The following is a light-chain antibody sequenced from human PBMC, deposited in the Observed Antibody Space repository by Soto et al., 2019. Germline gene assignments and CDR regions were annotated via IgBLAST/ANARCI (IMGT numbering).Light chain of an antibody. CDR1: QSVSIN. CDR3: QQCNNWPRT. V-gene: IGKV3-15*01. J-gene: IGKJ1*01. CDR2: GAS. Sequence: EIVMTQSPATLSVSPGERATLSCRASQSVSINLAWYQQKPGQAPRLLIYGASTRATGIPARFSGSGSGTDFTLTISSLQSEDFAIYYCQQCNNWPRTFGQGTKVEIK.